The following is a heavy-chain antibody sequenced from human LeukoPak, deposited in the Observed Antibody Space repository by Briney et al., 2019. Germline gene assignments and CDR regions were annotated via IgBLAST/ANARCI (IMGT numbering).Heavy chain of an antibody. CDR3: ARARGGYCSGGSCPFDY. CDR1: GGSFSGYY. J-gene: IGHJ4*02. D-gene: IGHD2-15*01. CDR2: INHSGGT. V-gene: IGHV4-34*01. Sequence: NPSETLSLTCAVYGGSFSGYYWSWIRQPPGKGLEWIGEINHSGGTNYNPSLKSRVTISVDTSKNQFSLKLSSVTAADTAVYYCARARGGYCSGGSCPFDYWGQGTLVTVSS.